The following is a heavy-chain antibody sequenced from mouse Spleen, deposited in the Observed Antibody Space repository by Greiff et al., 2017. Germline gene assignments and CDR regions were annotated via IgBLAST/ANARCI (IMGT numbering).Heavy chain of an antibody. Sequence: QVQLKESGPELVKPGASVKISCKASGYAFSSSWMNWVKQRPGKGLEWIGRIYPGDGDTNYNGKFKGKATLTADKSSSTAYMQLSSLTSEDSAVYFCARWLLLDYWGQGTTLTVSS. D-gene: IGHD2-3*01. V-gene: IGHV1-82*01. J-gene: IGHJ2*01. CDR2: IYPGDGDT. CDR1: GYAFSSSW. CDR3: ARWLLLDY.